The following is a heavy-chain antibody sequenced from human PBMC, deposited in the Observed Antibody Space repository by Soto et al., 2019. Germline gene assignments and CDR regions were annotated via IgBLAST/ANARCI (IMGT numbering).Heavy chain of an antibody. CDR1: GYTFTSYG. V-gene: IGHV1-18*04. J-gene: IGHJ6*02. CDR2: ISAYNGNT. Sequence: ASVKVSCKASGYTFTSYGISWVRQAPGQGLEGMGWISAYNGNTNYAQKLQGRVTMTTDTSTSTAYMELRSLRSDDTAVYYCEITGPLRYFAWLLNPHPSYYYGMDVWGQGTTVTVSS. D-gene: IGHD3-9*01. CDR3: EITGPLRYFAWLLNPHPSYYYGMDV.